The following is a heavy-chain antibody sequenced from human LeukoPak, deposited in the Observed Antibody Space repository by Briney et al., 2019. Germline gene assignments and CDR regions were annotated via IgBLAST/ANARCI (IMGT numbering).Heavy chain of an antibody. J-gene: IGHJ6*02. D-gene: IGHD3-10*01. CDR2: IGSTT. Sequence: GGSLRLSCAASGFTFDDYAMHWVRQAPGKGLEWVSGIGSTTYYADSVKGRFTISRDDSKNTLYLQMNSLTVEDTAIYYCAKRGAYGTLNYYGTDVWGQGTTVTVSS. CDR3: AKRGAYGTLNYYGTDV. V-gene: IGHV3-23*01. CDR1: GFTFDDYA.